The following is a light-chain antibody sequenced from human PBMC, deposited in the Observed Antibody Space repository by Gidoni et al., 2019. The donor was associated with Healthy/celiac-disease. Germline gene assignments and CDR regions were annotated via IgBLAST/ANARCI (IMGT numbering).Light chain of an antibody. CDR3: QQYYSTPQT. CDR2: WAS. Sequence: LVMTQSPDSLVVSLGERATINCKSSQSVLYSPNNKNYLAWYQQKVGQPPKLLIYWASTRESGVPDRFSGSGSGTDFTLTISSLQAEDVAVYYCQQYYSTPQTFGQGTKVEIK. J-gene: IGKJ1*01. V-gene: IGKV4-1*01. CDR1: QSVLYSPNNKNY.